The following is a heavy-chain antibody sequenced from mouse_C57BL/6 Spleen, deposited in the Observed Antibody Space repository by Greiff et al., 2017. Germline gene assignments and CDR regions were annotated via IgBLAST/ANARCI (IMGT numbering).Heavy chain of an antibody. CDR2: IWSGGST. CDR3: DSITTVEGYYAMDY. J-gene: IGHJ4*01. V-gene: IGHV2-2*01. CDR1: GFSLTSYG. D-gene: IGHD1-1*01. Sequence: QVQLKESGPGLVQPSQSLSITCTVSGFSLTSYGVHWVRQSPGKGLEWLGVIWSGGSTDYNAAFISRLSIRKDNSKSQVFFKMNSLQAGDTAIYYCDSITTVEGYYAMDYWGHGTSVTVS.